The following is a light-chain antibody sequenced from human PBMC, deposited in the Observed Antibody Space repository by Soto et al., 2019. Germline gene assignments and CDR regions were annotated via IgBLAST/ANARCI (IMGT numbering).Light chain of an antibody. CDR3: QQYGRTSWT. CDR1: QSVSTNF. Sequence: EIVLTQSPGTLSLSPGEGATLSCRASQSVSTNFFAWYQQKPGQAPRLLIYGASTSATGIPVRFSGSGSGTDFMLTISRLEHGDFAVYYCQQYGRTSWTFGQGTKVEIK. J-gene: IGKJ1*01. CDR2: GAS. V-gene: IGKV3-20*01.